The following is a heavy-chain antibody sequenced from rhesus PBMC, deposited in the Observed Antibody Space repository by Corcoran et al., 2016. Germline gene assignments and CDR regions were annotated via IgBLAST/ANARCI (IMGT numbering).Heavy chain of an antibody. CDR3: SRDFDY. CDR1: GVRVSAYC. V-gene: IGHV3-178*01. CDR2: FNYFGGTH. Sequence: EVQLVEVGGGLAKTGGSLRLAGAAAGVRVSAYCMDWVRQAPGNGLDLVSRFNYFGGTHWYSESVKGRFTISRDNAKNTRFLQMNSLRVDDTAVYYCSRDFDYWGQGVLVTVTS. J-gene: IGHJ4*01.